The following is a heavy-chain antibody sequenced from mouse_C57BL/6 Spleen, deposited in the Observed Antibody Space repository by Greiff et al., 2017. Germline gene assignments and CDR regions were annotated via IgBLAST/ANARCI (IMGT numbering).Heavy chain of an antibody. V-gene: IGHV1-62-2*01. D-gene: IGHD2-2*01. CDR1: GYTFTEYT. Sequence: VQLVESGAELVKPGASVKLSCKASGYTFTEYTIHWVKQRSGTGLEWIGWFYPGRGSIKYNEKFKDKATLTAAKSSSTFYMEFSRLTSEDSAVYFCARHGYGYDWYYAMDYWGQGTSVTVSS. CDR2: FYPGRGSI. J-gene: IGHJ4*01. CDR3: ARHGYGYDWYYAMDY.